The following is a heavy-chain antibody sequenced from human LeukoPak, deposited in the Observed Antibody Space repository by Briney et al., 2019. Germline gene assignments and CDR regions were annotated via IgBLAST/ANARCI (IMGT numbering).Heavy chain of an antibody. D-gene: IGHD2-8*01. V-gene: IGHV3-33*01. Sequence: GRSLRLSCAASGFTFSSYGMHWVRRAPGKGLERVAVIWYDGSNKYYADSVKGRFTISRDNSKNALYLQMNSLRAEDTAVYYCARDRDEYCTNGVCYTGWLDPWGQGTLVTVSS. CDR2: IWYDGSNK. J-gene: IGHJ5*02. CDR1: GFTFSSYG. CDR3: ARDRDEYCTNGVCYTGWLDP.